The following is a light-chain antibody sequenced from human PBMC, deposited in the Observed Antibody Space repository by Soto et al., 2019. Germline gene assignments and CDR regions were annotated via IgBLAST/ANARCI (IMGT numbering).Light chain of an antibody. CDR1: QGITTY. CDR2: VAT. J-gene: IGKJ4*01. CDR3: QQTYNSPIT. Sequence: EIQLTQSPSSLSASVGDTLTIACRASQGITTYLNWYQQKLGMAPKLLIYVATNMQDGVPSRFSGRGSGTDFTLTISSLQPEDFATYYCQQTYNSPITFGGGTKVEIK. V-gene: IGKV1-39*01.